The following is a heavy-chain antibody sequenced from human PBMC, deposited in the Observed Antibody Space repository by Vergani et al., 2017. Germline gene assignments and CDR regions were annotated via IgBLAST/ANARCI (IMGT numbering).Heavy chain of an antibody. CDR1: GFTFSSYA. CDR3: ARLYYYDSSGYPDAFDI. Sequence: QVQLVESGGGVVQPGRSLRLSCAASGFTFSSYAMHWVRQAPGKGLEWVAVISYDGSNKYYADSVKGRFTISRDNSKNTLYLQMNSLRAEDTAVYYCARLYYYDSSGYPDAFDIWGQGTMVTVSS. V-gene: IGHV3-30*04. D-gene: IGHD3-22*01. CDR2: ISYDGSNK. J-gene: IGHJ3*02.